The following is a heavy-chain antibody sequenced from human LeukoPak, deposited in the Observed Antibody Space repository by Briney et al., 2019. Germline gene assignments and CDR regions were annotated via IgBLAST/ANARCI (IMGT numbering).Heavy chain of an antibody. V-gene: IGHV3-23*01. CDR3: AKGEYQLVLSFDY. CDR1: GFTFSNYA. J-gene: IGHJ4*02. D-gene: IGHD2-2*01. CDR2: ISSRGDST. Sequence: GGSLRLSCVTSGFTFSNYAMSWVRQAPGKGLEWVSAISSRGDSTYYADSVKGRLTISRDNSKNTLYLQMNSLRAEDTAVYYCAKGEYQLVLSFDYWGQGTLVTVSS.